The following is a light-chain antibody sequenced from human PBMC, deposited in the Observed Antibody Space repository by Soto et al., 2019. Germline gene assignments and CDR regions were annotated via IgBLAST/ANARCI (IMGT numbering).Light chain of an antibody. CDR1: SSDIGSHNY. CDR2: EVN. CDR3: SSYTSSTTLVV. J-gene: IGLJ2*01. V-gene: IGLV2-14*01. Sequence: QSALTQPASASGSPGQSITISCTGTSSDIGSHNYVSWYQRHPGKPPKLMIYEVNNRPSGVSNRFSGYKSGNTASLTISGLQAEDEADYYCSSYTSSTTLVVFGGGTKLTVL.